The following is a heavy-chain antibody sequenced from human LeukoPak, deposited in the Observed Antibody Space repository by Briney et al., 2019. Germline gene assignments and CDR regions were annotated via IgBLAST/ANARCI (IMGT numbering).Heavy chain of an antibody. CDR1: GGSFSGYY. CDR3: ARASPSVVVPAATDY. D-gene: IGHD2-2*01. CDR2: INHSGST. J-gene: IGHJ4*02. Sequence: PSETLSLTCAVYGGSFSGYYWSWIRQPPGKGLEWIGEINHSGSTNYNPSLKSRVTISVDTSKHQFSLKLSSVTAADTAVYYCARASPSVVVPAATDYWGQGTLVTVSS. V-gene: IGHV4-34*01.